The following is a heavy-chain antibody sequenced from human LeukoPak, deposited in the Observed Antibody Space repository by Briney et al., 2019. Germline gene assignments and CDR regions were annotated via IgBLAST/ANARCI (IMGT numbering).Heavy chain of an antibody. CDR3: AGHTIVFRIQLWSTLKGFDP. V-gene: IGHV4-39*01. CDR1: GGSISSSSYY. CDR2: IYYSGST. J-gene: IGHJ5*02. Sequence: SETLSLTCTVSGGSISSSSYYWGWIRQPPGKGLEWIGSIYYSGSTYYNPSLKSRVTISVDTSKNQFSLKLSSVTAADTAVYYCAGHTIVFRIQLWSTLKGFDPWGQGTLVTVSS. D-gene: IGHD5-18*01.